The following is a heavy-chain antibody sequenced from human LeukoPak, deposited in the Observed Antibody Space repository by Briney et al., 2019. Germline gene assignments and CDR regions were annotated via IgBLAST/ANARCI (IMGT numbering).Heavy chain of an antibody. Sequence: ASVKVSCKASGYTFTGYYMHWVRQAPGQGLEWMGWINPNSGGTNYAQKFQGRVTMTRDTSISTAYMELSRLRSDDTAVYYCARGVSRYYGSGSYYSYYYYYMDVWGKGTTVTVSS. CDR1: GYTFTGYY. V-gene: IGHV1-2*02. J-gene: IGHJ6*03. CDR3: ARGVSRYYGSGSYYSYYYYYMDV. D-gene: IGHD3-10*01. CDR2: INPNSGGT.